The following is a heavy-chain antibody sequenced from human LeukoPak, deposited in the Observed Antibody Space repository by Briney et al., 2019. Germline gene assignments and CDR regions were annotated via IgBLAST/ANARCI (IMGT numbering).Heavy chain of an antibody. CDR3: ARARIDY. CDR2: IKDDGSEK. Sequence: SGGSLRLSCGASGFRFSSYAMSWVRQAPGKGLEWVANIKDDGSEKYSVDSVKGRFTISRDNAKNLLYLQMSSLRAEDTAVYYCARARIDYWGQGTLVTVSS. J-gene: IGHJ4*02. D-gene: IGHD1-14*01. V-gene: IGHV3-7*04. CDR1: GFRFSSYA.